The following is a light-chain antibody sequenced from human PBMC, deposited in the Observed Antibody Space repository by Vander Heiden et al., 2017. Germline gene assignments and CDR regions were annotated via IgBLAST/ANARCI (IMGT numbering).Light chain of an antibody. Sequence: DIQFTHSPSFLSASVGDRVTITCRASQGISSYLAWYQQKPGKAPKLLIYAASTLQSGVPSRFSGSGYGIEFTLTISNRQPEDFAPYYCQQLKSYPQLTFGGGTKVEIK. CDR1: QGISSY. V-gene: IGKV1-9*01. CDR2: AAS. J-gene: IGKJ4*01. CDR3: QQLKSYPQLT.